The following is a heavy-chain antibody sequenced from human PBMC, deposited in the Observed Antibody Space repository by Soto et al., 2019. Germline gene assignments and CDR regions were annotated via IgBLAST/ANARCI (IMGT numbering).Heavy chain of an antibody. Sequence: QITLKESGPTLVKPTQTLTLTCTFSGFSLTTSGVGVGWIRQPPGKALEWLALIYWDDDKRYSPSLKSRLTITKETPKNPGVPTMANIDPAATTTYFCAPRTANVTWWFDPWGQGTLVTVSS. CDR2: IYWDDDK. J-gene: IGHJ5*02. CDR1: GFSLTTSGVG. D-gene: IGHD6-25*01. CDR3: APRTANVTWWFDP. V-gene: IGHV2-5*02.